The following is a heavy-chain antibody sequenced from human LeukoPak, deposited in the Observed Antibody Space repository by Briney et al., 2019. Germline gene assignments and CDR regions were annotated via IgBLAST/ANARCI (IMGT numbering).Heavy chain of an antibody. CDR3: ARARTSSNYYYGIDV. D-gene: IGHD2-2*01. CDR1: GFTFSSYG. Sequence: GRSLRLSCAASGFTFSSYGMHWVRQGPGKGLEWVAVTWNDGSIKYYADSVKGRFTISRDNSKNTLYLQMNGLRAEDTAVYYCARARTSSNYYYGIDVWGKGTTVTVSS. V-gene: IGHV3-33*01. CDR2: TWNDGSIK. J-gene: IGHJ6*04.